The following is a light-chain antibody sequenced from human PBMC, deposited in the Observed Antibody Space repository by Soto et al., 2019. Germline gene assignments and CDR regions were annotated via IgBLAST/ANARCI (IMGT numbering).Light chain of an antibody. J-gene: IGKJ2*01. CDR3: QQRSNWPPYT. CDR2: DAS. CDR1: QSVSSY. V-gene: IGKV3-11*01. Sequence: EIVLTQSPATLSLSPGERATLSCMASQSVSSYLDWYQQKPGQAPRLLIYDASNRATGIPVRFSGSGSGTDFTLTISSLEPEDFAVYYCQQRSNWPPYTFGQGTKLEIK.